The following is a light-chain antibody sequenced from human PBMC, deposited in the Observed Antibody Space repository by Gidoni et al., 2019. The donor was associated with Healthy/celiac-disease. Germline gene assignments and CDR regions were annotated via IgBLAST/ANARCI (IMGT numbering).Light chain of an antibody. J-gene: IGKJ1*01. V-gene: IGKV1-5*03. CDR2: KAS. CDR1: QSISSW. Sequence: EIQLTPSPSTLSASVGDRVTITCRASQSISSWLAWYQQKPGKAPKLLIYKASSLESGVPSRFSGSGSGTEFTLTISSLQPDDFATYYCQQYNSYPQTFGQGTKVEIK. CDR3: QQYNSYPQT.